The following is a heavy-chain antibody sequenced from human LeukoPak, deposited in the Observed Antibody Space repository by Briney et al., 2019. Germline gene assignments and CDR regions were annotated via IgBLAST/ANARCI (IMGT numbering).Heavy chain of an antibody. CDR1: GDSITSGSYY. CDR3: AREYTVTYNAFDI. D-gene: IGHD4-11*01. CDR2: IYYSGNA. V-gene: IGHV4-39*07. Sequence: SETLSLTCTVSGDSITSGSYYWGWIRQPPGRGLEWIGSIYYSGNAYYNPSLKSRVTISVDTSNNQFSLKLSSVTAADTAVYYCAREYTVTYNAFDIWGQGTMVTVSS. J-gene: IGHJ3*02.